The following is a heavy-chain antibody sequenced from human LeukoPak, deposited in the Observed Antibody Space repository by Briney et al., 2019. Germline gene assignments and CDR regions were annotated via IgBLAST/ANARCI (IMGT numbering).Heavy chain of an antibody. J-gene: IGHJ6*03. CDR1: GYTFTGYY. CDR2: INPNSGGT. V-gene: IGHV1-2*02. D-gene: IGHD5-12*01. Sequence: ASVKVSCKASGYTFTGYYMHWVRQAPGQGLEWMGWINPNSGGTNYAQKFQGRVTMTRDTSISTAYMELSRLRSDDTAVYYCASLYSGYDPTYYYMDVWGKGTTVTVSS. CDR3: ASLYSGYDPTYYYMDV.